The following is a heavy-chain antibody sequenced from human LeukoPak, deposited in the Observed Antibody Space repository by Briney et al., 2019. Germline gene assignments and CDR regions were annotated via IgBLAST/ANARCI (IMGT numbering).Heavy chain of an antibody. Sequence: SETLSLTCTVSGYSISSGYYWGWIRQPPGKGLEWIGSIYHSGSTYYNPSLKSRVTISVDTSKNQFSLKLRSVTAADTAVSYCARGKSRGSHIDYWGQGTLVTVSS. CDR2: IYHSGST. V-gene: IGHV4-38-2*02. J-gene: IGHJ4*02. CDR1: GYSISSGYY. D-gene: IGHD1-26*01. CDR3: ARGKSRGSHIDY.